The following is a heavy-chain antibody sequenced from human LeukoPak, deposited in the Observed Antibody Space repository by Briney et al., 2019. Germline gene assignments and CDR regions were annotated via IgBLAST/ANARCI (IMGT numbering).Heavy chain of an antibody. V-gene: IGHV3-30*02. Sequence: PGGSLRLSCAASGLTFSIYGMHWVRQAPGKGLEWVAFIRYDGINKNYADSVKGRFTISRGNSKNTLYLQMNSLRAEDMALYYCAKGRSGSYFNAFDIWGQGTMVTVSS. CDR3: AKGRSGSYFNAFDI. J-gene: IGHJ3*02. CDR1: GLTFSIYG. CDR2: IRYDGINK. D-gene: IGHD1-26*01.